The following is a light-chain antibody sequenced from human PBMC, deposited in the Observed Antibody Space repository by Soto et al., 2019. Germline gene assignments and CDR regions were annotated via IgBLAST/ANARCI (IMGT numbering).Light chain of an antibody. CDR3: QQYSSTPST. V-gene: IGKV4-1*01. CDR2: WAS. J-gene: IGKJ1*01. CDR1: QSVLYNSNNKNY. Sequence: DIVMTQSPDSLAVSLGERATINCKSSQSVLYNSNNKNYLAWYQQKSGQPPKLLIYWASTREYGVPDRFGGSGSGTDFTLSISSLQAEDVAVYYCQQYSSTPSTFGQGTKVEIK.